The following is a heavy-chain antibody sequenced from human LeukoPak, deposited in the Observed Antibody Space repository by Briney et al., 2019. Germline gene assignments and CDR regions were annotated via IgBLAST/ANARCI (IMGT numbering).Heavy chain of an antibody. CDR3: ARELRRYYDSSPPFQH. Sequence: SETLSLTCTVSGYSISSGYYWGWIRQPPGKGLEWIGSIYRSGSTYYNPSLKSRVTISVDTSKNQFSLKLSSVTAADTAVYYCARELRRYYDSSPPFQHWGQGTLVTVSS. V-gene: IGHV4-38-2*02. D-gene: IGHD3-22*01. CDR1: GYSISSGYY. J-gene: IGHJ1*01. CDR2: IYRSGST.